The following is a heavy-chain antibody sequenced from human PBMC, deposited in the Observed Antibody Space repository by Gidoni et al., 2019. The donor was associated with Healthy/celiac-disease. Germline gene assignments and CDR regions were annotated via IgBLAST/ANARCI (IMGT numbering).Heavy chain of an antibody. D-gene: IGHD6-19*01. CDR2: IYYSGST. J-gene: IGHJ5*02. Sequence: QVQLQESGPGLVKPSETLSLTCTVSGGSISSYYWSWIRQPPGKGLEWIGYIYYSGSTNYNPTLKSRVTISVDTSKNQFSLKLSSVTAADTAVYYCARSGIAVAGTNWFDPWGQGTLVTVSS. CDR1: GGSISSYY. V-gene: IGHV4-59*01. CDR3: ARSGIAVAGTNWFDP.